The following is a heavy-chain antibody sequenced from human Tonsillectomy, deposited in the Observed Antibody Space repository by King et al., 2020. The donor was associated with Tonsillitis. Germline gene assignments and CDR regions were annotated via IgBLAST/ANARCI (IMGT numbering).Heavy chain of an antibody. Sequence: VQLQQWGAGLLKPSETLSLTCAVYGGSFSGYYWSWIRQPPGKGLEWIGESNHSGSTNYNPPLKSRVTISVDTSKNQFSLKLSSVTAADTAVYYCARERRSTGSYVYWYFDLWGRGTLVTVSS. J-gene: IGHJ2*01. CDR2: SNHSGST. CDR3: ARERRSTGSYVYWYFDL. V-gene: IGHV4-34*01. CDR1: GGSFSGYY. D-gene: IGHD1-26*01.